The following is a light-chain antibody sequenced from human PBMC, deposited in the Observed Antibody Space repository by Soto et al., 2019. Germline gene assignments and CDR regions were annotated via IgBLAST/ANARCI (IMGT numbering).Light chain of an antibody. CDR2: SNN. Sequence: QSVLTPPPSASGTPGQRVTISCSGSSSNIGSNTVNWYQQLPGTAPKLLIYSNNQRPSGVPDRFSGSKSGTSASLAISWLQSEDEADYYCAAWDDSLNGLFGGGTKVTVL. CDR1: SSNIGSNT. CDR3: AAWDDSLNGL. J-gene: IGLJ2*01. V-gene: IGLV1-44*01.